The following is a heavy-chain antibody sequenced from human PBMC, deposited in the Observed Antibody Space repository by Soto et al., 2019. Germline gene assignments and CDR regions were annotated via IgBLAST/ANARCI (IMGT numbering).Heavy chain of an antibody. D-gene: IGHD1-26*01. Sequence: QVQLQESGPGLVKPSGTLSLTCAVSGGSISSSDWWTWVRQPPGKGLEWIGEIYHRGSTNYKPSLKSRVTISVDKSKNQFSLKLSSVTAADTAVYYCARRASGRSKWLGYWGQGTLVTVSS. J-gene: IGHJ4*02. CDR2: IYHRGST. CDR3: ARRASGRSKWLGY. CDR1: GGSISSSDW. V-gene: IGHV4-4*02.